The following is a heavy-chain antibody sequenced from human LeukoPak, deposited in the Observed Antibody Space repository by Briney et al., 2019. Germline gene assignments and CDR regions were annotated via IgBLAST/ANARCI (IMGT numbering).Heavy chain of an antibody. Sequence: GGSLRLSCAASGFTFSSYAMSWVRQAPGKGLEWVSAISGSGGSTYYADSVKGRFTISRDNSKNTLYLQMNGLRAEDTAVYYCAKVEDYYGSGSYLGHWDYWGQGTLVTVSS. CDR2: ISGSGGST. J-gene: IGHJ4*02. V-gene: IGHV3-23*01. CDR3: AKVEDYYGSGSYLGHWDY. D-gene: IGHD3-10*01. CDR1: GFTFSSYA.